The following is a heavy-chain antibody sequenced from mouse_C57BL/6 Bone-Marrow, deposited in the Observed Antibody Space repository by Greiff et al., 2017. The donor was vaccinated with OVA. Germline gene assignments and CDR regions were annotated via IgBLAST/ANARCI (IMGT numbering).Heavy chain of an antibody. D-gene: IGHD2-2*01. J-gene: IGHJ3*01. CDR3: ARENIYYGYPWFAY. CDR1: GFTFSSYA. V-gene: IGHV5-4*01. CDR2: ISDGGSYT. Sequence: EVKLVESGGGLVKPGGSLKLSCAASGFTFSSYAMSWVRQTPEKRLEWVATISDGGSYTYYPDNVKGRFTISRDNAKNNLYLQMSHLKSEDTAMYYCARENIYYGYPWFAYWGQGTLVTVSA.